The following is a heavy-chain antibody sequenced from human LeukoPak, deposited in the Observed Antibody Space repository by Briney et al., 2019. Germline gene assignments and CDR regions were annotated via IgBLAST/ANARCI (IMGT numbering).Heavy chain of an antibody. CDR2: INPSGGDT. CDR1: RYTLTTYY. J-gene: IGHJ4*02. D-gene: IGHD5-18*01. Sequence: GASVKVSCKASRYTLTTYYMHWVRQAPGQGLEWMGIINPSGGDTIYAQKFQGRVTMTRDMSTSTVYMELSSLRSEDTAVYYCARVGRAYSYGYFDYWGQGTLVTVSS. V-gene: IGHV1-46*01. CDR3: ARVGRAYSYGYFDY.